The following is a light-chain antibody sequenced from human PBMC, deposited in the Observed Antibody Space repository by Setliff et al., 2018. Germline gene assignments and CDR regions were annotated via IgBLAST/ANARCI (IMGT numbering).Light chain of an antibody. V-gene: IGLV2-14*03. J-gene: IGLJ1*01. CDR2: DVN. CDR3: SSYTSRTTLDV. CDR1: SSDIGAYDY. Sequence: QSALAQPASVSGSPGQSITISCTGSSSDIGAYDYVSWYQQHPGKAPKLMIYDVNNRPSGVSNRFSGSKSGNTASLTISGLQAEDEADYYCSSYTSRTTLDVCGTGTKVTVL.